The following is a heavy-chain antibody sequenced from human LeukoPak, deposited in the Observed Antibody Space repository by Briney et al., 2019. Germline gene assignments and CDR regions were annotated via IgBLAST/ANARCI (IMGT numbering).Heavy chain of an antibody. Sequence: PGGSLRLSCAASEFDFSSHAMTWVRQAPGKGLEWVSAISISGSKTYYADSVKGRFTISRDNSKNTLYLQMNSLRAEDTDVYYCANEIRPNDYWGQGTQVTVSS. CDR3: ANEIRPNDY. CDR2: ISISGSKT. J-gene: IGHJ4*02. V-gene: IGHV3-23*01. CDR1: EFDFSSHA. D-gene: IGHD4-17*01.